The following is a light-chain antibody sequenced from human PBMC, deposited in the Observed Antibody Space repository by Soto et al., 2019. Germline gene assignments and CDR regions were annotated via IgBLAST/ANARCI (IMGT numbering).Light chain of an antibody. J-gene: IGKJ3*01. V-gene: IGKV3-20*01. Sequence: EIVLTQSPGTLSLSPGERATLSCRASQSVSSSYLAWYQQKPGQAPRLLIYGASSRATGIPDRFSGSGSGTDFTLTISRLEPEDFAVYYCQQYGSSPFTFGPAT. CDR2: GAS. CDR3: QQYGSSPFT. CDR1: QSVSSSY.